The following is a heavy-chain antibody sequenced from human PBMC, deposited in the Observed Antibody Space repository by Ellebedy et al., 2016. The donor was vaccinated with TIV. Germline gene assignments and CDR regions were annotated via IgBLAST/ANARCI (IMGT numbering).Heavy chain of an antibody. V-gene: IGHV3-30-3*01. CDR2: ISYDGSNK. CDR1: GFTFSSYA. J-gene: IGHJ4*02. CDR3: VKSMDY. Sequence: GGSLRLXCAASGFTFSSYAMHWVRQAPGKGLEWVAVISYDGSNKYYADSVKGRFTISRDNSKNTLYLQMNSLRAEDTAVYYCVKSMDYWGQGTLVTVSS.